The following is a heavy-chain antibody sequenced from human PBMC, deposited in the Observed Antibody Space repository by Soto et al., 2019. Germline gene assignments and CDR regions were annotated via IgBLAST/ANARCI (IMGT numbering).Heavy chain of an antibody. CDR2: FFYSGKS. Sequence: PSETLSLTCSVSGGSVSTSSSTYYWGWMRQPPGKGLEWIASFFYSGKSFYNPSLKSRVTMSVDTSKNQFSLNLSSVTAADTAVYSCVRRHGLTVDAYYWGQGTLVTVSS. J-gene: IGHJ4*02. CDR3: VRRHGLTVDAYY. CDR1: GGSVSTSSSTYY. D-gene: IGHD2-21*02. V-gene: IGHV4-39*01.